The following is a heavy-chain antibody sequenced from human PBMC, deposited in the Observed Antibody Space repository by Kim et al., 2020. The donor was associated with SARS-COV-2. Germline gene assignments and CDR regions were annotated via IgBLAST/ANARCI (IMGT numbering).Heavy chain of an antibody. Sequence: SETLSLTCTVSGGSINPYYWTWILQSPGKGLEWIGYVSYTGKTNYNPSPRSRVTILLDTSKAQFSLSLSSLTAGDAAAYYCAGSHPTDWFKNFDIWGQGT. CDR2: VSYTGKT. CDR3: AGSHPTDWFKNFDI. J-gene: IGHJ3*02. D-gene: IGHD3-9*01. V-gene: IGHV4-59*01. CDR1: GGSINPYY.